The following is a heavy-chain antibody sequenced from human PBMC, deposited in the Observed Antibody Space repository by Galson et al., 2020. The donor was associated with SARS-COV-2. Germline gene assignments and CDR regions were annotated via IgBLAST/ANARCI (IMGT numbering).Heavy chain of an antibody. J-gene: IGHJ4*02. V-gene: IGHV4-38-2*02. D-gene: IGHD3-16*02. CDR3: ARGLSFLVRVDY. CDR2: IYQSGRR. CDR1: GYSISSGYY. Sequence: SETLSLTCTVSGYSISSGYYWGWIRRSPGKGLEWIGSIYQSGRRLYSPSLKSRVSMSVDTSRNQFSLKLASVTAADTAVYYCARGLSFLVRVDYWGQGTRVTVSS.